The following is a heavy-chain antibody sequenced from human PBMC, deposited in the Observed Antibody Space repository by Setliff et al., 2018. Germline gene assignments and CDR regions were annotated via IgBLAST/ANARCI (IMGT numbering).Heavy chain of an antibody. CDR3: TVYNTGASKDHY. CDR1: GGSISSGDAS. D-gene: IGHD2-8*02. CDR2: IYHDGST. Sequence: PSETLSLTCAVSGGSISSGDASWSWVRQPQGKGLEWIGYIYHDGSTYYNPSLESRVTISVGTSKNQFSLKLSSVTAADTALYYCTVYNTGASKDHYWGQGTLVTVSS. V-gene: IGHV4-30-2*01. J-gene: IGHJ4*02.